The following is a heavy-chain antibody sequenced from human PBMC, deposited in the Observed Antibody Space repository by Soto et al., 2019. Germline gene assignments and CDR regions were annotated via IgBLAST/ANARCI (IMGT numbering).Heavy chain of an antibody. CDR2: VSSTGTSP. CDR1: GFTFSNYA. V-gene: IGHV3-23*01. J-gene: IGHJ3*01. Sequence: WGSLRLSCSASGFTFSNYAMSWVRQSPGKGLEWVSGVSSTGTSPYYAGSVQGRFTISRDNSKNMFYLQMKSLRAEDTAIYYCAKARPSGGYYYVEAFDVWGQGTMVTVSS. D-gene: IGHD3-22*01. CDR3: AKARPSGGYYYVEAFDV.